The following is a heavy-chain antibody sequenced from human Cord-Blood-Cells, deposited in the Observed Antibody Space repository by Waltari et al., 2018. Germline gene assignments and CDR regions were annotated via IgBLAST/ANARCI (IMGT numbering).Heavy chain of an antibody. Sequence: QVQLVQSGAEVKKPGSSVKVSCKASGGTFSSYAISWVRQAPGQGLEWMGGIIPIFGTANYAQNFQGRVTITADESTSTVYMELSSLRSEDTAVYYCAGWELLRYYYYGMDVWGQGTTVTVSS. CDR2: IIPIFGTA. V-gene: IGHV1-69*01. D-gene: IGHD1-26*01. CDR1: GGTFSSYA. J-gene: IGHJ6*02. CDR3: AGWELLRYYYYGMDV.